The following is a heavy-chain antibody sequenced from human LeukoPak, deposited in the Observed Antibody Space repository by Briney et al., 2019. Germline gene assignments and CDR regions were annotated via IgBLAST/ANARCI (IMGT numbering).Heavy chain of an antibody. J-gene: IGHJ4*02. CDR1: GFTFSTYA. Sequence: GGSLRLSCAASGFTFSTYAMTWVRQAPGKGLEWVSAVRGSGTDTYYADSVKGRFTISRDNSKNTLYLQMNSLSAAENSIEYCPETSRGSIAYDSPFDYWGQGTLVTVSS. CDR2: VRGSGTDT. V-gene: IGHV3-23*01. CDR3: PETSRGSIAYDSPFDY. D-gene: IGHD5-12*01.